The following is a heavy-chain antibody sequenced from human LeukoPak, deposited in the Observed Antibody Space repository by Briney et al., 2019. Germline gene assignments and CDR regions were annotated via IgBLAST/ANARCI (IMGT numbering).Heavy chain of an antibody. Sequence: SETLSLTCTVSGGSISSYYWSWVRQPPGKGLEWIGYIYYSGTTNYNPSLKSRVTTSVDTSKNQFSLKLSSVTAADTAVYYCARGVYIAAAQYGYWGQGTLVTVSS. CDR3: ARGVYIAAAQYGY. D-gene: IGHD6-13*01. CDR2: IYYSGTT. J-gene: IGHJ4*02. CDR1: GGSISSYY. V-gene: IGHV4-59*01.